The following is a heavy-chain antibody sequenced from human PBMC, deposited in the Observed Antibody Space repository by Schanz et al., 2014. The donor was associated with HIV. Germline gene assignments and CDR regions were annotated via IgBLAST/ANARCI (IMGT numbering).Heavy chain of an antibody. D-gene: IGHD6-19*01. V-gene: IGHV3-23*04. CDR3: AKMARSVAANTNFDY. CDR1: GFPFNSYG. CDR2: ISGSGVST. J-gene: IGHJ4*02. Sequence: VQLVESGGGVVQPGRSLKLSCVASGFPFNSYGMHWVRQAPGKGLEWVSSISGSGVSTFYAGSVKGRFAISRDKSKNTLYLQMNSLRVEDTAVYYCAKMARSVAANTNFDYWGQGTLVTVSS.